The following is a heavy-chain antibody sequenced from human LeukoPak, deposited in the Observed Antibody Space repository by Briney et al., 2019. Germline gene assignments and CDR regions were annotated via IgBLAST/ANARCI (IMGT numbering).Heavy chain of an antibody. J-gene: IGHJ4*02. D-gene: IGHD3-22*01. CDR1: GYTFTGYY. CDR3: ARVWYYYDSSGYYDY. V-gene: IGHV1-2*02. Sequence: ASVKVSCEASGYTFTGYYMHWVRQAPGQGLEWMGWINPNSGGTNYAQRFQGRVTMTRDTSISTAYMELSRLRSDDTAVYYCARVWYYYDSSGYYDYWGQGTLVTVSS. CDR2: INPNSGGT.